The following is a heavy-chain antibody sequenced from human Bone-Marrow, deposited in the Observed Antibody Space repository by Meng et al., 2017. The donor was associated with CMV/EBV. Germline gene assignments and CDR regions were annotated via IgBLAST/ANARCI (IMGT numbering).Heavy chain of an antibody. CDR1: GFTFDDYG. Sequence: GESLKISCAASGFTFDDYGMNWVRQAPGKGLEWVAVISYDGSHKYYADSAKGRFTTSRDNSKNTLYLQMNSLRAEDTAVYYCARVYSNYVGMDVWGQGTTVTVSS. V-gene: IGHV3-30*03. J-gene: IGHJ6*02. D-gene: IGHD4-11*01. CDR3: ARVYSNYVGMDV. CDR2: ISYDGSHK.